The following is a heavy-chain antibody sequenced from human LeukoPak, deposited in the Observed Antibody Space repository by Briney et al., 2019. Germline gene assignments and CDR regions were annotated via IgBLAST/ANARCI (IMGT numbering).Heavy chain of an antibody. D-gene: IGHD2-15*01. Sequence: QPGGSLRLSCAASGLTLSSFWMTWVRRAPGKGLEWVANIKQDGSEEYYVDSVKGRFTISRDNAKNSLYLQMNSLRAEDTAVYYCASWVGRDYWGQGTLVTVSS. V-gene: IGHV3-7*01. CDR2: IKQDGSEE. J-gene: IGHJ4*02. CDR3: ASWVGRDY. CDR1: GLTLSSFW.